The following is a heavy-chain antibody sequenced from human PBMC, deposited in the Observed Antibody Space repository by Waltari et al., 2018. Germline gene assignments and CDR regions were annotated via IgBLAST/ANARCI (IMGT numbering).Heavy chain of an antibody. V-gene: IGHV4-38-2*01. Sequence: QVQLQESGPGLVKPSETLSLTCAVSGYSISSGYYWGWIRQPPGKGLEWIGSIYHSGCTYYNPSLKSRVTISVDTSKNQFSLKLSSVTAADTAVYYCARGRDSPNDPGAFDIWGQGTMVTVSS. CDR2: IYHSGCT. CDR3: ARGRDSPNDPGAFDI. D-gene: IGHD1-1*01. CDR1: GYSISSGYY. J-gene: IGHJ3*02.